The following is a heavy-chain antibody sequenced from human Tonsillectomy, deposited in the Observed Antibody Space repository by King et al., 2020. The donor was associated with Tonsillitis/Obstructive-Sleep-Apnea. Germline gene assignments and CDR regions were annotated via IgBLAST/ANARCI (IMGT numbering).Heavy chain of an antibody. J-gene: IGHJ2*01. CDR2: INHSGST. D-gene: IGHD2-2*01. CDR1: GGSFSGYY. V-gene: IGHV4-34*01. CDR3: ARGPLYCISTSCQYWYFDL. Sequence: VQLQQWGAGLLKPSETLSLTCAVYGGSFSGYYWSWIRQPPGKGLEWIGEINHSGSTNYNPSLRSRGTISVDTSNNQFSLKLTSVTAADTAVYYCARGPLYCISTSCQYWYFDLWGRGTLVTVSS.